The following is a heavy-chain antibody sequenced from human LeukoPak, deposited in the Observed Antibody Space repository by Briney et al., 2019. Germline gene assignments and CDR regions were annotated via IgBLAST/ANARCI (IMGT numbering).Heavy chain of an antibody. CDR1: GGSISSGSYY. J-gene: IGHJ3*02. V-gene: IGHV4-61*02. Sequence: SQTLSLTCTVSGGSISSGSYYWSWIRQPAGKGLEWIGRIYTSGSTNYNPSLKSRHTISVDTSKNQSSLKLSSVTAADTAVYYCARERMGATWEAFDIWGQGTMVTVSS. CDR3: ARERMGATWEAFDI. D-gene: IGHD1-26*01. CDR2: IYTSGST.